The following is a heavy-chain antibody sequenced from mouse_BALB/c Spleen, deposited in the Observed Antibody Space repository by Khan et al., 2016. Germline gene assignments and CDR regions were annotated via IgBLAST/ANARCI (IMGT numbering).Heavy chain of an antibody. D-gene: IGHD1-1*01. CDR1: GYTFTSYW. V-gene: IGHV1-87*01. Sequence: QVQLQQSGAELARPGASVKLFCKASGYTFTSYWMQWVKQRPGQGLEWIGTIYPGDGDTRYTQKFKGKATLTADKSSSTAYMQVSSLASEDFAVYYGARGGSSYSSSAYWGQGTLGTVSA. CDR2: IYPGDGDT. CDR3: ARGGSSYSSSAY. J-gene: IGHJ3*01.